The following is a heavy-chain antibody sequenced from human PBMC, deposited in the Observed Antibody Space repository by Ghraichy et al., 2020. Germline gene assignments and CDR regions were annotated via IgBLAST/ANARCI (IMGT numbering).Heavy chain of an antibody. D-gene: IGHD1-1*01. J-gene: IGHJ6*03. Sequence: GGSLRLSCAVSGFTFSAHYMDWVRQAPGKGLEWVGRARNKAKGYTTEYAASVKGRFTISRDDSENSLYLQINSLETEDTAVYYCGRVRGTSFMLSYMDVWGKGTTVTVSS. V-gene: IGHV3-72*01. CDR3: GRVRGTSFMLSYMDV. CDR1: GFTFSAHY. CDR2: ARNKAKGYTT.